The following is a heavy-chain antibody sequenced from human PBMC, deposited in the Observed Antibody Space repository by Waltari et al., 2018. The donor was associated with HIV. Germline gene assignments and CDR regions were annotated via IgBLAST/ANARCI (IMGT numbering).Heavy chain of an antibody. J-gene: IGHJ4*02. CDR3: ARVYGSGSIDY. D-gene: IGHD6-19*01. CDR1: GFTFSSYT. Sequence: EVQLVESGGGLVKPGGSLRLSCDASGFTFSSYTTNWVRQAPGKGLEWVSSSSRSSSYIFYADSVKGRFSIARDNAKNSLYLQMNSLRAEDTAVYYCARVYGSGSIDYWGQGTLVTVSS. V-gene: IGHV3-21*01. CDR2: SSRSSSYI.